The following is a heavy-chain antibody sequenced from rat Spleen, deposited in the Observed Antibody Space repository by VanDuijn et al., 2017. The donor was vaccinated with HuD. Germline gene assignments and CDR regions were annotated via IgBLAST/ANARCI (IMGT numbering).Heavy chain of an antibody. CDR3: ERPHNYRYIMDA. CDR2: ISYDGSRT. V-gene: IGHV5-29*01. D-gene: IGHD1-10*01. J-gene: IGHJ4*01. CDR1: GFTFINYG. Sequence: EVQLVESGGGLVQPGRSLKLSCAASGFTFINYGMAWVRQAPTRGLEWVAAISYDGSRTYYRDSVKGRFTISRDNAKSTLYLQMDSLRSEDTATYYCERPHNYRYIMDAWGQGSSVTVSS.